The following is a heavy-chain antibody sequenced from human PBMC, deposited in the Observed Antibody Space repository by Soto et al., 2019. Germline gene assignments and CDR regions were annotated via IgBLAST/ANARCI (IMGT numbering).Heavy chain of an antibody. V-gene: IGHV2-26*01. J-gene: IGHJ5*02. CDR3: AHTVAGTWWVWFDP. CDR1: GFSLSNARMG. Sequence: QVTLKESGPVLVKPTETLTLTCTVSGFSLSNARMGVSWIRQPPGKALEWLAHIFQNDEKPYSTSLKSRLTISKDTSKSQVVLTMTNMDPVDTATYYCAHTVAGTWWVWFDPWGQGSLVTVSS. CDR2: IFQNDEK. D-gene: IGHD6-19*01.